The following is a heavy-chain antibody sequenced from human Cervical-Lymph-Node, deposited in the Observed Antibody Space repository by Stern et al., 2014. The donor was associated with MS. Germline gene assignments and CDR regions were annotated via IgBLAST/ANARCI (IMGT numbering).Heavy chain of an antibody. J-gene: IGHJ4*02. V-gene: IGHV4-59*01. CDR1: GGSLRSYY. D-gene: IGHD2-15*01. CDR3: AREGEYCSGSRCYPFLDY. CDR2: IYHTGSV. Sequence: QVQLQESGPGLVKPSETLSLTCTVSGGSLRSYYWNWIRQAPGKGLEWLGVIYHTGSVNYNPSLSCRVAMSVDTSKNQFSLTVSSVTAADTAVYYCAREGEYCSGSRCYPFLDYWGQGTLVTVSS.